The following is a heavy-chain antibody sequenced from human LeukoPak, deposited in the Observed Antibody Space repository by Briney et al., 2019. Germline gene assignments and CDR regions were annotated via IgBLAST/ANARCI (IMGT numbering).Heavy chain of an antibody. CDR2: IRYDGSNK. Sequence: GGSLRLSCAASGFTFSNYGMHWVRQAPGKGREWVAFIRYDGSNKYYSDSVKGRFTVSRDNSKNTLYLQMNSLRTEDTAVYYCAKDSRMMVVFITGKGTEFDYWGQGALVTVSS. CDR3: AKDSRMMVVFITGKGTEFDY. V-gene: IGHV3-30*02. J-gene: IGHJ4*02. CDR1: GFTFSNYG. D-gene: IGHD3-22*01.